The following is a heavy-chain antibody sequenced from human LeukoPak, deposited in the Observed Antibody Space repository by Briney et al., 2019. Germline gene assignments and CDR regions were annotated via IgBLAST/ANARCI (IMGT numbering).Heavy chain of an antibody. V-gene: IGHV3-23*01. Sequence: GGSLRPSCATSQFNFNKFGMTWVRQAPGKGLEWVSSITGNGGGTQYADSVQGRFAISRDNSKNTLYLQMNSLRAEDTAVYYCAKDPNGDYIGTFDIWGQGTMVTVSS. CDR2: ITGNGGGT. D-gene: IGHD4-17*01. CDR1: QFNFNKFG. J-gene: IGHJ3*02. CDR3: AKDPNGDYIGTFDI.